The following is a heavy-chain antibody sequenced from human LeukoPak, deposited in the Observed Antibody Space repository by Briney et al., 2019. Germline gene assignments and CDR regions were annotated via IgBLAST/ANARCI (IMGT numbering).Heavy chain of an antibody. CDR3: VKASYGGTMIVVATFDY. J-gene: IGHJ4*02. CDR1: GFTFSNYA. CDR2: ISSNGGST. V-gene: IGHV3-64D*06. D-gene: IGHD3-22*01. Sequence: GGSLRLSCSASGFTFSNYAMHWVRQAPGKGLEYVSAISSNGGSTYYADSVKGRFAISRDNSKNTLYLQMSSLRPEDTAVYYCVKASYGGTMIVVATFDYWGQGTLVTVSS.